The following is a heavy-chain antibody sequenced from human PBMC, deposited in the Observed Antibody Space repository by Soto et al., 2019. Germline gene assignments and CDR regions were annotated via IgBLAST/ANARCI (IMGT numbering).Heavy chain of an antibody. CDR2: IFSGGNI. J-gene: IGHJ4*02. CDR1: GITVNSNY. V-gene: IGHV3-66*01. CDR3: ARGDFDS. Sequence: EVQLVESGGGLVQPGGSLRLSCAASGITVNSNYTSWVRQAPGKGLEWVSIIFSGGNIYHADSVKGRFTISRDSSKNTVYLQMNSLRAEDTAVYYCARGDFDSWGQGTLVTVSS.